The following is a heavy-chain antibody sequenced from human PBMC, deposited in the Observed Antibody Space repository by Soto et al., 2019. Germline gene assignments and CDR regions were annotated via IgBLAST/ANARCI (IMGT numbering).Heavy chain of an antibody. CDR1: GFSLSSSGVG. D-gene: IGHD3-22*01. Sequence: SGPTLVNPTQTLTLTCTFSGFSLSSSGVGVGWIRQPPGKALEWLAFNFWNDDKRYSPSLKSRLTITKDTSKNQVVLTMTNMDPVDTATYFCAHSLYDSTGYYYFNYWGQGTLVTVSS. J-gene: IGHJ4*02. V-gene: IGHV2-5*01. CDR3: AHSLYDSTGYYYFNY. CDR2: NFWNDDK.